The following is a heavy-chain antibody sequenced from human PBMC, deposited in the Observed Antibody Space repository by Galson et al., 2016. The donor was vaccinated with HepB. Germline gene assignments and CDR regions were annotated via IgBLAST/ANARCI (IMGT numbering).Heavy chain of an antibody. CDR3: SGDGITVREAPAAFDS. J-gene: IGHJ4*02. CDR2: INPGNGER. V-gene: IGHV1-3*01. CDR1: GYRFTAYG. Sequence: SVKVSCKASGYRFTAYGMHWVRQAPGERPEWMGWINPGNGEREYSKKFQGRVTITRDTSASTAYMDLSSLRTEDTALYYFSGDGITVREAPAAFDSWGQGTLVTVSS. D-gene: IGHD4-17*01.